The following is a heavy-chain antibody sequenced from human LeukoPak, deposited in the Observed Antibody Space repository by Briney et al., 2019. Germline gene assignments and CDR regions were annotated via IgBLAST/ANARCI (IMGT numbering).Heavy chain of an antibody. J-gene: IGHJ3*02. Sequence: GASVKVSCKASGYTFTAYYMHWVRQAPGQGLEWMGRINPNSGGTNYAQKFQDRVTMTRDTSTSTGYMELSRLRSDDTAVYYCARDLRGIAAHDAFDIWGQGTMVAVSS. CDR1: GYTFTAYY. CDR2: INPNSGGT. D-gene: IGHD6-13*01. V-gene: IGHV1-2*06. CDR3: ARDLRGIAAHDAFDI.